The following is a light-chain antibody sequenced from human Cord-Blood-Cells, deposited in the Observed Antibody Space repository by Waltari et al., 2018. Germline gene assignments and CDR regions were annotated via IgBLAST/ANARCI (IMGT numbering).Light chain of an antibody. J-gene: IGKJ4*01. Sequence: AIRMTQSLSSLSASTGDIVTITCRASQGISSYLAWYKQKPGKAPKLLIYAASTLQSGVPSRFSGSGSGTDFTLTISCLQSEDFATYYCQQYYSYPLTFGGGTKVEIK. CDR2: AAS. V-gene: IGKV1-8*01. CDR3: QQYYSYPLT. CDR1: QGISSY.